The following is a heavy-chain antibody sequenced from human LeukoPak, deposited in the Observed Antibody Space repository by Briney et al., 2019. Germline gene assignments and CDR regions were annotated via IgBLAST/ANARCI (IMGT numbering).Heavy chain of an antibody. CDR3: ASGGYYGSGSLAGDAFDI. CDR2: IYHSGST. CDR1: GYSISSSNW. D-gene: IGHD3-10*01. J-gene: IGHJ3*02. V-gene: IGHV4-28*01. Sequence: PSDTLSLTCAVSGYSISSSNWWGWIRQPPGKGLEWIGYIYHSGSTYYNPSLKSRVTISVDRSKNQFSLKLSSVTAADTAVYYCASGGYYGSGSLAGDAFDIWGQGTMVTVSS.